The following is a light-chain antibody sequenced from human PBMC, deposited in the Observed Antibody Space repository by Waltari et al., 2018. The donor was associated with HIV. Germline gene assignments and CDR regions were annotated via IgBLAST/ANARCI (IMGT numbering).Light chain of an antibody. CDR2: RNN. CDR1: SSNIGSTY. J-gene: IGLJ3*02. V-gene: IGLV1-47*01. Sequence: QSVLTQPPSASGTPGQRVTISCSGSSSNIGSTYVYWYQQLPGTAPKLLIYRNNQPPSGVPDRFSGCKPCTSAALAISGLRSEDEADYYCAAWDDSLSVGVFGGGTKLTFL. CDR3: AAWDDSLSVGV.